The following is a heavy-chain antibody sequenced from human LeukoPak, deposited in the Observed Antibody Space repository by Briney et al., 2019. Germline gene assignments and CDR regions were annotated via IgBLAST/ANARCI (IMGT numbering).Heavy chain of an antibody. Sequence: PSETLSLTCTVSGGSISSGGYYWSWIRQHPGKGPEWIGYIYYSGSTYYNPSLKSRVTISVDTSKNQFSLKLSSVTAADTAVYYCAREDSGGYPGWFDPWGQGTLVTVSS. J-gene: IGHJ5*02. D-gene: IGHD3-22*01. CDR3: AREDSGGYPGWFDP. CDR1: GGSISSGGYY. V-gene: IGHV4-31*03. CDR2: IYYSGST.